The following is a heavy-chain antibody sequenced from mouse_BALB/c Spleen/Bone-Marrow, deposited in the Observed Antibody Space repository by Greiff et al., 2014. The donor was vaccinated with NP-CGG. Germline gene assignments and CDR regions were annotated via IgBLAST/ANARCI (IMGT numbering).Heavy chain of an antibody. CDR2: ISNGGGST. Sequence: EVMLVESGGGLVQPGGSLKLSCATSGFTFSDYYMYWVRQTPEKRLEWVAYISNGGGSTYYPDTVKGRFTISRDNAKNTLYLQMSRLKSEDTAMYYCVRRGWYYAMDYWGQGTSVTVSS. J-gene: IGHJ4*01. V-gene: IGHV5-12*02. CDR3: VRRGWYYAMDY. D-gene: IGHD2-3*01. CDR1: GFTFSDYY.